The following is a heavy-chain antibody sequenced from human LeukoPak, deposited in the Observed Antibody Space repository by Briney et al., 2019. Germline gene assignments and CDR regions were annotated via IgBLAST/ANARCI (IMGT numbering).Heavy chain of an antibody. CDR2: INHSGST. Sequence: SETLSLTCAVYGGSFSGYYWSWIRQPPGKGLEWIGEINHSGSTNYNPSLKSRVTISVDTSKNQFSLKLSSVTAADTAVYYCARVSAVPAAILCYYYGMDVWGQGTMVTVSS. V-gene: IGHV4-34*01. J-gene: IGHJ6*02. CDR1: GGSFSGYY. D-gene: IGHD2-2*01. CDR3: ARVSAVPAAILCYYYGMDV.